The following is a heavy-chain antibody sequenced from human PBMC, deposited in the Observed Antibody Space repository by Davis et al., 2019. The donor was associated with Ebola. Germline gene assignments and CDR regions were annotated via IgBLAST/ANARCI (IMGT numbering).Heavy chain of an antibody. J-gene: IGHJ4*02. CDR3: ARGTNGYNPGGYFDS. D-gene: IGHD5-24*01. V-gene: IGHV5-51*01. Sequence: KISCKGSGYSFTSYWIGWVRQMPGKGLEWMGIIYPGYSDTRYSPSFQGQVTIYADKSVSTAYLQRSSLKASDTAIYYCARGTNGYNPGGYFDSWGQGTLVTVSS. CDR1: GYSFTSYW. CDR2: IYPGYSDT.